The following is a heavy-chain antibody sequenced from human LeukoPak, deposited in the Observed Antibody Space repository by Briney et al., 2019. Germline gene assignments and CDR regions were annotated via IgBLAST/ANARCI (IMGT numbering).Heavy chain of an antibody. CDR1: GYTFTSYA. Sequence: GASVKVSCKASGYTFTSYAMHWVRQAPGQRLEWMGWINAGNGNTKYSQKFQGRVTITRDTSASTAYMELSSLRSEDTAVYYCARDSFNVRYYYGMDVWGQGTTATVSS. D-gene: IGHD6-6*01. V-gene: IGHV1-3*01. CDR3: ARDSFNVRYYYGMDV. CDR2: INAGNGNT. J-gene: IGHJ6*02.